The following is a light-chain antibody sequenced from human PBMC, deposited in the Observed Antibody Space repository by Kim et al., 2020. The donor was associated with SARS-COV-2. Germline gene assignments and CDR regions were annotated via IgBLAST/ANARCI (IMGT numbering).Light chain of an antibody. Sequence: ASVGDRVTIPCRASQGISSNVAWYQQKPGDVPKLLIYDASALLSGVPSRFSGSGSGTDFTLTISSLQPEDVATYYCQKYNGAPWTFGQGTKVYIK. CDR2: DAS. V-gene: IGKV1-27*01. J-gene: IGKJ1*01. CDR1: QGISSN. CDR3: QKYNGAPWT.